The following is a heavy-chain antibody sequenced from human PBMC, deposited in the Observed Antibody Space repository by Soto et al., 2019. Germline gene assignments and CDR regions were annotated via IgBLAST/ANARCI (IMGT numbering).Heavy chain of an antibody. CDR2: INHSGST. CDR3: ARPGYSSGAQNWFDP. J-gene: IGHJ5*02. CDR1: GGSFSGYY. V-gene: IGHV4-34*01. Sequence: LSLTCAVYGGSFSGYYWSWIRQPPGKGLEWIGEINHSGSTNYNPSLKSRVTISVDTSKNQFSLKLSSVTAADTAVYYCARPGYSSGAQNWFDPWGQGTQVTVSA. D-gene: IGHD6-19*01.